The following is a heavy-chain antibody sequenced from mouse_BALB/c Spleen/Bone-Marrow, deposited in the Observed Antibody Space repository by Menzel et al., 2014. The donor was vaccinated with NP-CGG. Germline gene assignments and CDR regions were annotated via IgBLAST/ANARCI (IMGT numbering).Heavy chain of an antibody. D-gene: IGHD2-4*01. J-gene: IGHJ3*01. CDR3: ARIYDYDRGAWFAY. CDR1: GYSFTGYF. CDR2: INPYNGDT. V-gene: IGHV1-20*02. Sequence: LVESGPELVKPGASVKISCKASGYSFTGYFMNWVMQSHGKSLEWIGRINPYNGDTFYNQKFKDKATLTIDKSSSTAHMELRSLASEDSAVYYCARIYDYDRGAWFAYWGQGTLVTVSA.